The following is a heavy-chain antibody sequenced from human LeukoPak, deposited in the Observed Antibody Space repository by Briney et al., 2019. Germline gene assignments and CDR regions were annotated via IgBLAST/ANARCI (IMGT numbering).Heavy chain of an antibody. V-gene: IGHV3-48*02. CDR3: ARVYSSGWPFDY. CDR1: GFTFSTYS. Sequence: PGGSLRLSCAASGFTFSTYSINWVRQAPGKGLEWVSYISRGSSTICYADSVKGRFTISRDNAESSLYLQMNSLRDEDTAVYYCARVYSSGWPFDYWGQGTLVTVSS. CDR2: ISRGSSTI. J-gene: IGHJ4*02. D-gene: IGHD6-19*01.